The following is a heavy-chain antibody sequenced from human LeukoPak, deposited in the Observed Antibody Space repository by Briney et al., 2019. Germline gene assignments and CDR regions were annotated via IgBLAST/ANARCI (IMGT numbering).Heavy chain of an antibody. CDR2: ITGSGGTT. Sequence: GGSLRLSCAASGFTFSSSSMSWVHQAPGKGLEWVSTITGSGGTTYYADSVKGRFTISRDNSKNTLYLQMHSLRAEDTAVYYCAKITTNWGQGTLVTVSS. D-gene: IGHD1-1*01. V-gene: IGHV3-23*01. CDR3: AKITTN. J-gene: IGHJ4*02. CDR1: GFTFSSSS.